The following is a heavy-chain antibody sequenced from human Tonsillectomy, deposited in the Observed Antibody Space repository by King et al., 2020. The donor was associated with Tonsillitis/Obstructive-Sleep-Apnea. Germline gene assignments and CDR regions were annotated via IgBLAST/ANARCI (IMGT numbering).Heavy chain of an antibody. CDR3: ASDPPPYDSSGYLDY. D-gene: IGHD3-22*01. CDR2: IKQDGSEK. Sequence: VQLVQSGGGLVQPGGSLRLSCAASGFTFSSYWMTWVRQAPGKGLEWGANIKQDGSEKYYVDSVKGRFTISRDNAKNSLYLQMNSLGAEDTAVYYCASDPPPYDSSGYLDYWGQGTLVTVSS. CDR1: GFTFSSYW. J-gene: IGHJ4*02. V-gene: IGHV3-7*03.